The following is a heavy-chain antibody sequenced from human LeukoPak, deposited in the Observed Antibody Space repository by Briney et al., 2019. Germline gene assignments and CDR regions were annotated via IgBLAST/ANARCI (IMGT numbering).Heavy chain of an antibody. CDR2: ISGSGGST. Sequence: GGSLRLSCAASGFTFSSCATSWVRQAPGKGLEWVSGISGSGGSTYYADSVKGRFTISRNNSKNTLDLQMNSLRAEDTAVYYCAKGGSGGGYFFDYWGQGTLVTVSS. J-gene: IGHJ4*02. CDR1: GFTFSSCA. V-gene: IGHV3-23*01. D-gene: IGHD1-26*01. CDR3: AKGGSGGGYFFDY.